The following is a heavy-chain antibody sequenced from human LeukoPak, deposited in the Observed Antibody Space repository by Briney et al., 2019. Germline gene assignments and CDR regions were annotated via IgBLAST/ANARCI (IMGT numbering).Heavy chain of an antibody. J-gene: IGHJ6*02. CDR3: ARDYSNYGMDV. Sequence: ASVTVSCKASGYTFTSYYMHWVRQAPGQGLEWMGIINPSGGSTSYAQKFQGRVTMTRDTSTSTVYMELSSLRSEDTAVYYCARDYSNYGMDVWGQGTTVTVSS. CDR1: GYTFTSYY. CDR2: INPSGGST. D-gene: IGHD4-11*01. V-gene: IGHV1-46*01.